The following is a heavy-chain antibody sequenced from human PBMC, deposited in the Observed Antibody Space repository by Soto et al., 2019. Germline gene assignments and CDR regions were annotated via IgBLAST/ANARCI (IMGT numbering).Heavy chain of an antibody. CDR1: GFTFSDYA. V-gene: IGHV3-23*01. D-gene: IGHD1-1*01. CDR2: IDGSSATT. CDR3: AKDKPGTTSFDY. J-gene: IGHJ4*02. Sequence: PGGSLRLSCAASGFTFSDYAMSWVRQAPGKGLEWVSAIDGSSATTNYADSVKGRFTISRDNSKNTLFLHMSGLRAEDTAVYYCAKDKPGTTSFDYWGQGTLVTVSS.